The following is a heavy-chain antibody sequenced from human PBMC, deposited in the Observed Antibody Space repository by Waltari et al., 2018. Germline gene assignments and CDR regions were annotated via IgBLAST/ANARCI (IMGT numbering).Heavy chain of an antibody. V-gene: IGHV4-59*08. D-gene: IGHD6-19*01. CDR3: ARLRGSSGWYLGWYFDL. J-gene: IGHJ2*01. CDR2: IYYSGST. CDR1: GGSISSYY. Sequence: QVQLQESGPGLVKPSEPLSLTCTVSGGSISSYYWSWIRTPPGKGLEWIGYIYYSGSTNYNPSLKSRVTISVDTSKNQFSLKLSSVTAADTAVYYCARLRGSSGWYLGWYFDLWGRGTLVTVSS.